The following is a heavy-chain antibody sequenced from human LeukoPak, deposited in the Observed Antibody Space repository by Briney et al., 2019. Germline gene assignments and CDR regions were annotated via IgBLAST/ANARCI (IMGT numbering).Heavy chain of an antibody. Sequence: GGSLRLSCAASGLTGSHNYVSWVRQAPGKGLEWVSAISGSGGSTYYADSVKGRFTISRDNSKNTLYLQMNSLRAEDTAVYYCAKDSAFYCSGGSCSDNWFDPWGQGTLVTVSS. CDR1: GLTGSHNY. D-gene: IGHD2-15*01. V-gene: IGHV3-23*01. CDR3: AKDSAFYCSGGSCSDNWFDP. CDR2: ISGSGGST. J-gene: IGHJ5*02.